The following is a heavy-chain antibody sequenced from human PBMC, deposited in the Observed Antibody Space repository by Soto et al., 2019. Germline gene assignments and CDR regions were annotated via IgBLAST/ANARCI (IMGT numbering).Heavy chain of an antibody. J-gene: IGHJ4*02. CDR3: AHSPYCTNGVYYNSPVYYFDY. D-gene: IGHD2-8*01. Sequence: QITLKESGPTLVKPTQTLTLTCTFSGFSLSTSGVGVGWIRKPPGKALEWLALIYWDDDKRYSPSLKSRLTITKDTSKNQVVLTMTNMDPVDTATYYCAHSPYCTNGVYYNSPVYYFDYWGQGTLVTVSS. CDR1: GFSLSTSGVG. V-gene: IGHV2-5*02. CDR2: IYWDDDK.